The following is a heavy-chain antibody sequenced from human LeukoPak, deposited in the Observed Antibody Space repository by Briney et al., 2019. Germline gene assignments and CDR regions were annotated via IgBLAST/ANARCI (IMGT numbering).Heavy chain of an antibody. D-gene: IGHD6-13*01. J-gene: IGHJ3*02. CDR1: GFTFSDYY. CDR3: ARAGWRLAATVDAFDI. CDR2: IISSGSTI. Sequence: GGSLRLSCAASGFTFSDYYMSWFRRAPGKGLEWVSYIISSGSTIYYADSVKGRFTISRDNAKNSLYLQMNSLRAEDTAVYYCARAGWRLAATVDAFDIWGQGTMVTVSS. V-gene: IGHV3-11*01.